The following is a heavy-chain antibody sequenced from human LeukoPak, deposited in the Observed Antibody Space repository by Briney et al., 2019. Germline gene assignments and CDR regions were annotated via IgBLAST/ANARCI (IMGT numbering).Heavy chain of an antibody. D-gene: IGHD4-17*01. CDR3: ARGYGMTTVTTSPRCGRLFYPGCSYYGMDV. V-gene: IGHV1-69*13. CDR1: GGTFSSYA. J-gene: IGHJ6*02. Sequence: ASVKVSCKASGGTFSSYAISWVRQAPGQGLEWMGGIIPIFGTANYAQKFQGRVAITADESTSTAYMELSSLRSEDTAVYYCARGYGMTTVTTSPRCGRLFYPGCSYYGMDVWGQGTTVTVSS. CDR2: IIPIFGTA.